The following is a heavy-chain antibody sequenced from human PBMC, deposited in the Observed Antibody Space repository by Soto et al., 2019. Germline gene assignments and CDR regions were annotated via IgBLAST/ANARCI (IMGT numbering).Heavy chain of an antibody. Sequence: GSLRLSCAASGFTFSSYAMSWVRQAPGKGLEWVSAISGSGGSTYYADSVKGRFTISRDNSKNTLYLQMNSLRAEDTAVYYCAKDISSGYYVDYWGQGTLVTVSS. CDR2: ISGSGGST. CDR3: AKDISSGYYVDY. J-gene: IGHJ4*02. CDR1: GFTFSSYA. D-gene: IGHD3-22*01. V-gene: IGHV3-23*01.